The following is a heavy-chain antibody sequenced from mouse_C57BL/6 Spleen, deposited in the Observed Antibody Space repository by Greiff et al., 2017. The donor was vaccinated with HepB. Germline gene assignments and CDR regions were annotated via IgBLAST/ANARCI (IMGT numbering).Heavy chain of an antibody. Sequence: EVHLVESGGGLVKPGGSLKLSCAASGFTFSDYGMHWVRQAPEKGLEWVAYISSGSSTIYYADTVKGRFTISRDNAKNTLFLQMTSLRSEDTAMYYCARGGYYFSYAMDYWGQGTSVTVSS. CDR1: GFTFSDYG. D-gene: IGHD2-12*01. V-gene: IGHV5-17*01. CDR2: ISSGSSTI. CDR3: ARGGYYFSYAMDY. J-gene: IGHJ4*01.